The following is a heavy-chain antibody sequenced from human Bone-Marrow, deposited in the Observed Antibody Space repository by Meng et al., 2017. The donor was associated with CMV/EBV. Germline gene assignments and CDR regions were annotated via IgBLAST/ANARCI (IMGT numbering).Heavy chain of an antibody. D-gene: IGHD2-15*01. J-gene: IGHJ6*02. CDR1: GGSFSGYY. CDR3: ARGRVVVGVGMDV. V-gene: IGHV4-34*01. CDR2: INHSGST. Sequence: GSLRLSCAVYGGSFSGYYWSWIRQPPGKGLEWIGEINHSGSTNYNPSLKSRVTISVDTSKNQFSLKRSSVTAADTAVYYCARGRVVVGVGMDVWGQGTTVTVSS.